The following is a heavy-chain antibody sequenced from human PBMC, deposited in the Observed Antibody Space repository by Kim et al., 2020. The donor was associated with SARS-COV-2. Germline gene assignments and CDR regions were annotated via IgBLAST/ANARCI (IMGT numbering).Heavy chain of an antibody. V-gene: IGHV5-51*01. Sequence: GESLKISCRISGYTLTSYWIAWVRQLPGKGLEWIGCIYPGDSDVKYSPSFEGQVTISVDKSINTAYLHWSSLKASDGALYYCARPMYPLLYDRPFDYWGQGTLVTVSS. CDR1: GYTLTSYW. CDR3: ARPMYPLLYDRPFDY. J-gene: IGHJ4*02. D-gene: IGHD5-12*01. CDR2: IYPGDSDV.